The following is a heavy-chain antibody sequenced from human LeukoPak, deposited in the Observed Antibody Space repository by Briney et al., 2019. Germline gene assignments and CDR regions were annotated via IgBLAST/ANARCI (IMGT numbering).Heavy chain of an antibody. V-gene: IGHV3-30*18. Sequence: LAGGSLRLSCAASGFTFSTYGMHWVRQAPGKGLEWVSVISYDGSNKYYADSVKGRFTISRDNSKNTLYLQMNSLRTEDTAVYYCAKTYGGNYQLFDYWGQGTLVTVSS. CDR3: AKTYGGNYQLFDY. J-gene: IGHJ4*02. CDR1: GFTFSTYG. D-gene: IGHD1-26*01. CDR2: ISYDGSNK.